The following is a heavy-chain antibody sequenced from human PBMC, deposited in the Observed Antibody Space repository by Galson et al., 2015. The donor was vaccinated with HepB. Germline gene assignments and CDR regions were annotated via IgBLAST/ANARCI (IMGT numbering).Heavy chain of an antibody. D-gene: IGHD3-10*01. CDR1: GFTFSSYG. CDR2: ISYDGSNK. V-gene: IGHV3-30*18. J-gene: IGHJ4*02. CDR3: AKDQALLWFGDTSYYFDY. Sequence: AASGFTFSSYGMHWVRQAPGKGLEWVAVISYDGSNKYYADSVKGRFTISRDNSKNTLYLQMNSLRAEDTAVYYCAKDQALLWFGDTSYYFDYRGQGTLVTVSS.